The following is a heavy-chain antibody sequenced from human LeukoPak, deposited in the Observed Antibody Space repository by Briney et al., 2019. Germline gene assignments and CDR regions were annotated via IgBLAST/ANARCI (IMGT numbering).Heavy chain of an antibody. Sequence: SVNVSCTASGGTFNNDCIRWVRQAPGQGLEWMGRIITMFGVTKSAKSVQKFQSRVTDSADTSTNTLYIRLSSLKIEDTDVYYCVRSGDDYDCFGPWGRGTLVTASS. V-gene: IGHV1-69*02. CDR1: GGTFNNDC. CDR3: VRSGDDYDCFGP. J-gene: IGHJ5*02. D-gene: IGHD5-12*01. CDR2: IITMFGVTKSA.